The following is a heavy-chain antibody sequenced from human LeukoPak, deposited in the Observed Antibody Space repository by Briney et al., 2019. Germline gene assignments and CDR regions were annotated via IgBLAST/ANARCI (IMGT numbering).Heavy chain of an antibody. V-gene: IGHV3-21*01. Sequence: GGSLRLSCAASGFTFSSYSMNWVRQAPGKGLEWVSSVSSSSSYIYYADSVKGRFTISRDNAKNSLYLQMNSLRAEDTAVYYCARANGDPYSSSWFDPWGQGTLVTVSS. CDR2: VSSSSSYI. CDR3: ARANGDPYSSSWFDP. D-gene: IGHD6-13*01. J-gene: IGHJ5*02. CDR1: GFTFSSYS.